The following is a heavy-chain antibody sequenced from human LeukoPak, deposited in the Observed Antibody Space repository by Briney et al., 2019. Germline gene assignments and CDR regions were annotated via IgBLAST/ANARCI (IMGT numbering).Heavy chain of an antibody. J-gene: IGHJ5*02. CDR3: ARDPGERDIGDWFDP. V-gene: IGHV1-18*01. D-gene: IGHD2-15*01. Sequence: ASVKVSCKASGYTFTSYGISWVRQAPGQGLEWMGWISAYNGNTNYAQKLQGRVTMTTDTSTSTAYMELRSLRSDDTAVYYCARDPGERDIGDWFDPWGQGTLVTVSS. CDR2: ISAYNGNT. CDR1: GYTFTSYG.